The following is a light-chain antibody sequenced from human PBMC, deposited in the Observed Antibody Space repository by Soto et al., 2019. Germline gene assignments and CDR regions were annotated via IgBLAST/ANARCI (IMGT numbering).Light chain of an antibody. Sequence: EIVLTQSPATLSFSPGERATLSCRASQSVSSYLAWYQQKPGQAPRLLIYDASSRATGIPARFSGSGSGTDFAPTICSLEPEDFAVYYCQQRSNWPLTFGGGTKVEIK. CDR3: QQRSNWPLT. J-gene: IGKJ4*01. CDR2: DAS. V-gene: IGKV3-11*01. CDR1: QSVSSY.